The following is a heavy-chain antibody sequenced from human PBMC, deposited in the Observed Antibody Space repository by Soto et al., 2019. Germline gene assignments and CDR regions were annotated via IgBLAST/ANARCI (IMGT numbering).Heavy chain of an antibody. D-gene: IGHD1-20*01. CDR1: GFTFSSYG. J-gene: IGHJ6*02. V-gene: IGHV3-33*01. CDR2: IWYDGSNK. Sequence: QVQLVESGGGVVQPGRSLRLSCAASGFTFSSYGMHWVRQAPGKGLEWGAVIWYDGSNKYYADSVKGRFTISRDNSKNTLYLQMNSLRAEDTAVYYCAREDNWDYYYGMDVWGQGTTVTVSS. CDR3: AREDNWDYYYGMDV.